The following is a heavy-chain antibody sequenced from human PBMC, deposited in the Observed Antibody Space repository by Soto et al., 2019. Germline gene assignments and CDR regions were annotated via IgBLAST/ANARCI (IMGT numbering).Heavy chain of an antibody. V-gene: IGHV4-31*03. J-gene: IGHJ6*02. Sequence: QVQLQESGPGLVKPSQTLSLTCTVSGGSISSGGYYWSWIRQHPGKGLEWIGYIYYSGSTYYNPSLKSRVTISADTSKTQFSLKLRSVTAADTAVYYCAREIYGSGSYQFMDVWGQGTTVTVSS. CDR2: IYYSGST. CDR3: AREIYGSGSYQFMDV. D-gene: IGHD3-10*01. CDR1: GGSISSGGYY.